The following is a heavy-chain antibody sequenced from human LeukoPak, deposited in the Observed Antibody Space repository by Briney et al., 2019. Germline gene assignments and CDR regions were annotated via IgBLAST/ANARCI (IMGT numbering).Heavy chain of an antibody. Sequence: GASVKVSCKASGYTFTGYYMHWVRQAPGQGLEWMGWINPNSGGTNYAQKFQGRVTMTRDTSISTAYMEPSRLRSDDTAVYYCARDRGTIFGVVTDDYWGQGTLVTVSS. CDR2: INPNSGGT. CDR3: ARDRGTIFGVVTDDY. D-gene: IGHD3-3*01. CDR1: GYTFTGYY. V-gene: IGHV1-2*02. J-gene: IGHJ4*02.